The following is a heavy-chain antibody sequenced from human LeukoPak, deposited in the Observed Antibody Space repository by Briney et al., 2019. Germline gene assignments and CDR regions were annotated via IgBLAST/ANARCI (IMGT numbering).Heavy chain of an antibody. J-gene: IGHJ6*03. Sequence: GGSLRLSCAASGFTFSSYEMNWVRQAPGKGLEWVSYISSSGSTIYYADSVKGRFTISRDNAKNSLYLQMNSLRAEDTAVYYCAGRYGSYDYYYYYMDVWGKGTTVTISS. CDR2: ISSSGSTI. V-gene: IGHV3-48*03. D-gene: IGHD1-26*01. CDR1: GFTFSSYE. CDR3: AGRYGSYDYYYYYMDV.